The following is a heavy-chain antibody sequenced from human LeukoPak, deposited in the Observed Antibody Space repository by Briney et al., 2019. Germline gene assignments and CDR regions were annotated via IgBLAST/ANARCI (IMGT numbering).Heavy chain of an antibody. V-gene: IGHV3-23*01. Sequence: GGSLRLSCAASGLTFSNYAMNWVRQAPGKGLEWVSAIGGSGGTTYYADSVKGRFTISRENPKNTLHLQMNSLRPDDTAVYYCAKAVVGGTVGDYWGQGTLVTVSS. CDR3: AKAVVGGTVGDY. CDR1: GLTFSNYA. J-gene: IGHJ4*02. D-gene: IGHD2-15*01. CDR2: IGGSGGTT.